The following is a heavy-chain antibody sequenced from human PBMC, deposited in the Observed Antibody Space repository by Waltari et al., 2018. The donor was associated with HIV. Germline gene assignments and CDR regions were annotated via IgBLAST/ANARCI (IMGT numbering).Heavy chain of an antibody. D-gene: IGHD6-13*01. Sequence: EVQLVESGGGLVQPGGSLRLSCAASGFTVSSNYMSWVRQAPGKGLEWVSVIYSGVSTSYADSVKGRFTISRDNSKNTLYLQMNSLRAEDTAVYYCARGIIAAAGNWFDPWGQGTLVTVSS. CDR2: IYSGVST. J-gene: IGHJ5*02. CDR1: GFTVSSNY. V-gene: IGHV3-66*02. CDR3: ARGIIAAAGNWFDP.